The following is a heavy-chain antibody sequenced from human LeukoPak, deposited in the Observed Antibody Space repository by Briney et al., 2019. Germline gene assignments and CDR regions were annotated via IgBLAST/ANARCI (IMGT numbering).Heavy chain of an antibody. CDR1: GFTFSSYS. CDR2: ISSSSSTI. CDR3: ARDGRGYSSSWYVNY. J-gene: IGHJ4*02. V-gene: IGHV3-48*02. D-gene: IGHD6-13*01. Sequence: GGSLRLSCAASGFTFSSYSMNWVRQAPGKGLEWVSSISSSSSTIHYADSVRGRFTISRDNAKNSLYQQMNSLRDEDTAVYYCARDGRGYSSSWYVNYWGQGTLVTVSS.